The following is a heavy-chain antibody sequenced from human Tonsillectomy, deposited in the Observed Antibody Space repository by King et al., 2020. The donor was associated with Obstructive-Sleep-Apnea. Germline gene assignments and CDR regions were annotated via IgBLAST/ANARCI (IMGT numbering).Heavy chain of an antibody. Sequence: VQLVESGGGVVQPGRSLRLSCAASGFTFSSYGMHWVRQAPGKGLEWVTFIRYDGSNKYYADSVKGRFTISRDNSKNTLYLQMNSLRAEDTAVYYCAEGGNYGSGLGYWGQGTRVTVSS. CDR2: IRYDGSNK. J-gene: IGHJ4*02. V-gene: IGHV3-30*02. CDR3: AEGGNYGSGLGY. CDR1: GFTFSSYG. D-gene: IGHD3-10*01.